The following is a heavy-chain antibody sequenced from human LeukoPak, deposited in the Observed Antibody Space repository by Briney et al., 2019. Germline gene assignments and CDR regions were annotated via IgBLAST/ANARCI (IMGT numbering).Heavy chain of an antibody. Sequence: SLRLSCAASGFTFDDYAMHWVRQAPGKGLEWVSGISWNSGSIGYADSVKGRFTISRDNAKNSLYLQMNSLRAEDTALYYCAKDRSYWNDATLDYWGQGTLVTVSS. V-gene: IGHV3-9*01. CDR3: AKDRSYWNDATLDY. CDR1: GFTFDDYA. D-gene: IGHD1-1*01. CDR2: ISWNSGSI. J-gene: IGHJ4*02.